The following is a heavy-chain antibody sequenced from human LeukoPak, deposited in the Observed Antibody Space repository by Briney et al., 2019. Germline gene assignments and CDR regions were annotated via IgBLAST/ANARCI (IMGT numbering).Heavy chain of an antibody. V-gene: IGHV4-34*01. J-gene: IGHJ6*03. CDR1: GGSFSGYY. D-gene: IGHD3-9*01. Sequence: ASETLSLTCAVYGGSFSGYYWSWIRQPPGKGLEWIGEINHGGSTNYNPSLKSRVTISADTSKNQFSLKLSSVTAADTAVYYCARGRPILRYFDWLPHYYYYYYYMDVWGKGTTVTVSS. CDR2: INHGGST. CDR3: ARGRPILRYFDWLPHYYYYYYYMDV.